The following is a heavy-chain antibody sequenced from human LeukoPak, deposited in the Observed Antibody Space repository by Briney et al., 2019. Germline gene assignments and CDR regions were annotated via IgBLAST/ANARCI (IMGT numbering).Heavy chain of an antibody. J-gene: IGHJ6*02. V-gene: IGHV3-21*01. CDR3: ARDLFPFDYYGSGTQRPDYYYYYGMDV. Sequence: PGGSLRLSCAASGFTFSSYSMNWVRQAPGRGLEWVSSISSSSSYIYYADSVKGRFTISRDNAKNSLYLQMNSLRAEDTAVYYCARDLFPFDYYGSGTQRPDYYYYYGMDVWGQGTTVTV. CDR1: GFTFSSYS. CDR2: ISSSSSYI. D-gene: IGHD3-10*01.